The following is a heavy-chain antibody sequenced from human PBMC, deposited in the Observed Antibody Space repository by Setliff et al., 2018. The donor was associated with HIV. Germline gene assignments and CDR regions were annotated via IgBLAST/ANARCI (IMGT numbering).Heavy chain of an antibody. V-gene: IGHV3-23*01. Sequence: GVLRLSCSASGFTFNTYAMNWVRQAPGKGLEWISCISGGGGNTAYAESVRGRFTISRDNSKNTVYLEMGSLRTEDTAVYYCVKDQNDFCEYRVKFDAYDLWGQGTWVTVSS. D-gene: IGHD5-12*01. J-gene: IGHJ3*01. CDR3: VKDQNDFCEYRVKFDAYDL. CDR1: GFTFNTYA. CDR2: ISGGGGNT.